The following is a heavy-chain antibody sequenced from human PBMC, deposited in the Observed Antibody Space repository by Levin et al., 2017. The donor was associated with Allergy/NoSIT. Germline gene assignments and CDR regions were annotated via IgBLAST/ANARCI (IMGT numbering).Heavy chain of an antibody. CDR1: GFTVSSNY. V-gene: IGHV3-53*01. CDR2: IYSGGST. J-gene: IGHJ4*02. CDR3: ASGGGPLYFDY. D-gene: IGHD2-15*01. Sequence: LSLTCAASGFTVSSNYMSWVRQAPGKGLEWVSVIYSGGSTYYADSVKGRFTISRDNSKNTLYLQMNSLRAEDTAVYYCASGGGPLYFDYWGQGTLVTVSS.